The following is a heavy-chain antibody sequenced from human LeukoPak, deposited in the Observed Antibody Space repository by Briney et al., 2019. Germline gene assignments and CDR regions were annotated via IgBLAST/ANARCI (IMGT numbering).Heavy chain of an antibody. CDR2: IYSGGST. V-gene: IGHV3-53*01. CDR1: GFTVSTNY. Sequence: GGSLRLSCGASGFTVSTNYMSWVRQAPGKGLEWVSIIYSGGSTYYADSVKGRFTISRDNSNNTLYLQMSSLGAEDTAVYYCAKDWGMGDQLLRIDYWGQGTLVTVSS. D-gene: IGHD2-2*01. J-gene: IGHJ4*02. CDR3: AKDWGMGDQLLRIDY.